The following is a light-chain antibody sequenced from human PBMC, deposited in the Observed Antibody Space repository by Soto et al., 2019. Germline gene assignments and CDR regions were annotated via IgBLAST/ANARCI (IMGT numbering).Light chain of an antibody. CDR2: DAS. J-gene: IGKJ4*01. CDR1: QSVRSY. V-gene: IGKV3-11*01. Sequence: EIVLTQSPATLSLSPGDGATLYCRASQSVRSYLAWYQQKPGQAPRLLIYDASNRATGIPARFSGSGSGTDFTLTISSLEPEDFGLYYCQQRSDWPRVTFGGGTKVEIK. CDR3: QQRSDWPRVT.